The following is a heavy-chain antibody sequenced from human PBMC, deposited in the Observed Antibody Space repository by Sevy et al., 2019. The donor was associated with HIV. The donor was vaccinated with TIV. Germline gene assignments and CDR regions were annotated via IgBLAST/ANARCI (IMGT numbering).Heavy chain of an antibody. D-gene: IGHD2-8*02. Sequence: GGSLRLSCAASGFTFSSYSMNWVRQAPGKGLEWVSSISSSSSYIYYADSVKGRLTISRDNAKNSLYLQMNSLGAEETAVYYCARGYCTGGVCSYIGGDFDYWGQGTLVTVSS. CDR3: ARGYCTGGVCSYIGGDFDY. CDR2: ISSSSSYI. J-gene: IGHJ4*02. V-gene: IGHV3-21*01. CDR1: GFTFSSYS.